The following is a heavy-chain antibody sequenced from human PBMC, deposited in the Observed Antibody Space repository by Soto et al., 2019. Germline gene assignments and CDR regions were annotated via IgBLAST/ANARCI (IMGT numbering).Heavy chain of an antibody. J-gene: IGHJ6*02. V-gene: IGHV4-31*03. Sequence: SETLSLTCTVSGGSISGGGYYWSWIRQHPGKGLEWIGYIYYSGSTYYNPSLKSRVTISVDTSKNQFSLKLSSVTAADTAVYYCARDRVVVVVAATRGYYYYGMDVWGQGTTVTVSS. CDR1: GGSISGGGYY. CDR3: ARDRVVVVVAATRGYYYYGMDV. CDR2: IYYSGST. D-gene: IGHD2-15*01.